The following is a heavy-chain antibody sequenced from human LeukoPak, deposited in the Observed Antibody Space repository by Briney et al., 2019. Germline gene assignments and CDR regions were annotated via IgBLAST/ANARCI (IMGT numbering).Heavy chain of an antibody. D-gene: IGHD3-10*01. V-gene: IGHV3-66*02. CDR2: IYSGGST. CDR3: ARDLPMVVSYYGMDV. J-gene: IGHJ6*02. Sequence: GGSLRLSCAASGFTVSSNYMSWVRQAPGKGLEWVSVIYSGGSTYYADSVKGRFTISRDNSKNTLYLQMNSLRAEDTAVYYCARDLPMVVSYYGMDVWGQGTTVTVSS. CDR1: GFTVSSNY.